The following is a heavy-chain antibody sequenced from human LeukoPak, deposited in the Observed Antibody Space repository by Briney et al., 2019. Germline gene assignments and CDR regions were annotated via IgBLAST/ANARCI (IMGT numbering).Heavy chain of an antibody. CDR3: ARETRTTGTTDY. J-gene: IGHJ4*02. V-gene: IGHV1-46*01. Sequence: ASVKVSCKASGYTFTSYYMHWVRQAPGQGLEWMGIINPSGGSSSYVQKFQGSVTMTRDTSTSTVYMELSSLRSEDTPVYYCARETRTTGTTDYWGQGTLVTVSS. CDR2: INPSGGSS. CDR1: GYTFTSYY. D-gene: IGHD1-1*01.